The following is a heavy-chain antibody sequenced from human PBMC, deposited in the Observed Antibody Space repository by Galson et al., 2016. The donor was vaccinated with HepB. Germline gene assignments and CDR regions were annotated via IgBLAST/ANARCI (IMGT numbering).Heavy chain of an antibody. Sequence: SETLSLTCTVSGGSISSSSSYWGWIRQPPGKVLEWIGTIYYNGSTYSNPSLKSRVTVSVDTSKNQFSPKLSSVTAPDTAVYYCARHSRSATTGTTRAFDYWGQGTLVTVSS. J-gene: IGHJ4*02. CDR1: GGSISSSSSY. CDR3: ARHSRSATTGTTRAFDY. V-gene: IGHV4-39*01. D-gene: IGHD1-1*01. CDR2: IYYNGST.